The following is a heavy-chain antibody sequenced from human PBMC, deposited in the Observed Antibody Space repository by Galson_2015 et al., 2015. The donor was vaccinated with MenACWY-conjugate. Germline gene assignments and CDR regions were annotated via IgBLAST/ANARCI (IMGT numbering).Heavy chain of an antibody. J-gene: IGHJ2*01. D-gene: IGHD6-13*01. CDR1: GVTFSNSD. CDR2: IGRGGDS. V-gene: IGHV3-13*01. Sequence: SLRLSCAASGVTFSNSDFHWVRQTTGRSLEWVAGIGRGGDSYYSGTVMGRFTISRENAKNSLNLQMNSLRAQDTAVYYCAREVMDHYSHAWSFDLWGRGTLGSVS. CDR3: AREVMDHYSHAWSFDL.